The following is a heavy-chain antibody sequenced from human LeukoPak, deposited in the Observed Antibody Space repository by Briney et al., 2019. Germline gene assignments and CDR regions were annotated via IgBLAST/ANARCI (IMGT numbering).Heavy chain of an antibody. V-gene: IGHV1-8*01. CDR3: ARGGNYGDAGAYYYYYYMDV. CDR1: GYTFTSYD. D-gene: IGHD4-17*01. Sequence: ASVKVSCKASGYTFTSYDINWVRQATGQGLEWMGWMNPNSGNTGYAQKFQGRVTMTRNTSISTAYMELSSLRSEDTAVYYCARGGNYGDAGAYYYYYYMDVWGKGTTDTVSS. CDR2: MNPNSGNT. J-gene: IGHJ6*03.